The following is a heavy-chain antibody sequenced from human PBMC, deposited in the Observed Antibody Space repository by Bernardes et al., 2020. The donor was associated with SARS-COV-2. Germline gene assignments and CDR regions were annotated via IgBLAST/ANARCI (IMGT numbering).Heavy chain of an antibody. D-gene: IGHD6-13*01. CDR1: GGSLSGYY. CDR3: ARGSVAAAGSSFYYYYGMDV. Sequence: SETLSLTCAVYGGSLSGYYWNWIRQPPGQGLEWIGEINYSGSTNYNPSLKSRVTISVDTSKNQFSLKLSSVTAADTAVYYCARGSVAAAGSSFYYYYGMDVWGQGTTVTVSS. V-gene: IGHV4-34*01. J-gene: IGHJ6*02. CDR2: INYSGST.